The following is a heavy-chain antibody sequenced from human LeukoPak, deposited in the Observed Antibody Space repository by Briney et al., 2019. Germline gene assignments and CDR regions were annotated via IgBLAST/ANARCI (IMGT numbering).Heavy chain of an antibody. CDR1: GGSFSGYY. J-gene: IGHJ4*02. CDR2: INHSGST. CDR3: ARGPYSIVVVTAIPDYFDY. V-gene: IGHV4-34*01. D-gene: IGHD2-21*02. Sequence: SETLSLTCAVYGGSFSGYYWSWIRQPPGKGPEWIGEINHSGSTNYNPSLKSRVTISVDTSKNQFSLKLSSMTAADTAVYYCARGPYSIVVVTAIPDYFDYWGQGTLVTVSS.